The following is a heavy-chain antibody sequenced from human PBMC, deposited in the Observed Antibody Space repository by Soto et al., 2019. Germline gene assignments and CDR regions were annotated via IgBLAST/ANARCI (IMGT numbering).Heavy chain of an antibody. CDR3: ARRMDPRRNWFDP. D-gene: IGHD2-8*01. CDR1: GYSFTSYW. J-gene: IGHJ5*02. Sequence: GESLKIPCKGSGYSFTSYWIGWVRQMPGKGLEWMGIIYPGDSDTRYSPSFQGQVTISADKSISTAYLQWSSLKASDTAMYYCARRMDPRRNWFDPWGQGTLVTVSS. CDR2: IYPGDSDT. V-gene: IGHV5-51*01.